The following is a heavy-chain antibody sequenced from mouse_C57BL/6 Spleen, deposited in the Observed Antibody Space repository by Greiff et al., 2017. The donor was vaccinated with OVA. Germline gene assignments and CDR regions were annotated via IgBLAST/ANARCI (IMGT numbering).Heavy chain of an antibody. Sequence: EVQLQQSGAELVRPGASVKLSCTASGFNIKDYYMHWVKQRPEQGLEWIGRIDPEDGDTEYAPKFQGKATMTADTSSNTAYLQLSRLTSEDTADYYCTSYYYGSTHYAMDYWGQGTSVTVSS. CDR3: TSYYYGSTHYAMDY. D-gene: IGHD1-1*01. CDR1: GFNIKDYY. V-gene: IGHV14-1*01. CDR2: IDPEDGDT. J-gene: IGHJ4*01.